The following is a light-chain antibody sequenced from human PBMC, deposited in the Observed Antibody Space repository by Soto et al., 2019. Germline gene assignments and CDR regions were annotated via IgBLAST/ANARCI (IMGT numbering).Light chain of an antibody. CDR3: AAWDDSLNGYV. V-gene: IGLV1-44*01. CDR2: VDS. CDR1: SSNIGTNT. Sequence: QSVLTQPPSASGTPGQRVTISCSGGSSNIGTNTVNWYQQLPGTAPKLLIYVDSQRPSGVPDRFSGSKSGTSASLAISGLRSEDEADYYCAAWDDSLNGYVFGTGTKLTVL. J-gene: IGLJ1*01.